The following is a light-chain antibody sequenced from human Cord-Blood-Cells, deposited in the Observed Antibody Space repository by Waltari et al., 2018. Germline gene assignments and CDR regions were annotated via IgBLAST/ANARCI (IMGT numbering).Light chain of an antibody. J-gene: IGKJ4*01. V-gene: IGKV3-11*01. CDR2: DAS. CDR3: QQRSNWPPLT. Sequence: DIVLTQSPATLSLSPGERATLSCRASQSVSSYLAWCQQKPGQAPRLLIYDASNRATGIPARFSGSGSGTDFTLTISSLEPEDFAVYYCQQRSNWPPLTFGGGTKVEIK. CDR1: QSVSSY.